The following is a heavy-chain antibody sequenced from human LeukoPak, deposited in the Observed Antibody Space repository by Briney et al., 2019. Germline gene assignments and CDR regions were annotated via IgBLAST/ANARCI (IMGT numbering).Heavy chain of an antibody. D-gene: IGHD3-3*01. J-gene: IGHJ3*02. V-gene: IGHV3-23*01. CDR1: GFTFRSFA. Sequence: GGSLRLSCAASGFTFRSFAVSWVRQAPGKGLEWVSVISGSGDSTYYADSVKGRFTISRDNSKNTLYLQMNSLRAEDTALYYCTKGVVLTIFGMAWHAFDIWGQGTMVTVS. CDR2: ISGSGDST. CDR3: TKGVVLTIFGMAWHAFDI.